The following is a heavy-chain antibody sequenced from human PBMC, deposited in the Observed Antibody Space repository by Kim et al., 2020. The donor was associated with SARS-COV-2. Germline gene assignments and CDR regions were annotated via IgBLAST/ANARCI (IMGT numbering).Heavy chain of an antibody. Sequence: SETLSLTCAVYGGSFSGYYWSWIRQPPGKGLEWIGEINHSGSTNYNPSLKSRVTISVDTSKNQFSLKLSSVTAADTAVYYCARGLYGSGSYPTCFDSWG. J-gene: IGHJ5*01. V-gene: IGHV4-34*01. CDR2: INHSGST. D-gene: IGHD3-10*01. CDR1: GGSFSGYY. CDR3: ARGLYGSGSYPTCFDS.